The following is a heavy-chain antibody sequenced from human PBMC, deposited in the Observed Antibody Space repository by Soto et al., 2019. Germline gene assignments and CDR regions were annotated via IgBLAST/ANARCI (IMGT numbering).Heavy chain of an antibody. CDR3: VKDMAAGVGENMCLQK. V-gene: IGHV3-9*01. J-gene: IGHJ3*01. D-gene: IGHD1-26*01. CDR2: ISWNSRGI. Sequence: SLRRKGAAAGLPLDHNSMYWDRRVPAKGLEWVAYISWNSRGIGYADSVKGRFRISRDTSKNSLTLQMENPRTEDTGLYYCVKDMAAGVGENMCLQKWGRGSMVIV. CDR1: GLPLDHNS.